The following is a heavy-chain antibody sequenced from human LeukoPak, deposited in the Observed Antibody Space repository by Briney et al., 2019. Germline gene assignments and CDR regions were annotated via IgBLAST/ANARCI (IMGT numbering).Heavy chain of an antibody. V-gene: IGHV1-24*01. Sequence: ASVKVSCKVSGYTLTELSMHWVRQAPGKGLEWMGGFDPEDGETIYAQKFQGRVTMTEDTSTDTAYMELSSLRSEDTAVYYCATYYYGSGSYPKYYSDYWGQGTLVTVSS. J-gene: IGHJ4*02. CDR1: GYTLTELS. CDR3: ATYYYGSGSYPKYYSDY. CDR2: FDPEDGET. D-gene: IGHD3-10*01.